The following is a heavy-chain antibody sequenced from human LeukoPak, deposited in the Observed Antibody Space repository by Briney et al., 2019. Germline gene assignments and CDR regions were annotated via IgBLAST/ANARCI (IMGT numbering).Heavy chain of an antibody. V-gene: IGHV3-33*01. CDR3: ARGRSGYYPYYFDY. D-gene: IGHD3-22*01. CDR2: IWYDGSNK. Sequence: GGSLRLSCATSGFTFTNYAMSWVRQAPGKGLEWVAVIWYDGSNKYYADSVKGRFTISRDNSKNTLYLQMNSLRAEDTAVYYCARGRSGYYPYYFDYWGQGTLVTVSS. CDR1: GFTFTNYA. J-gene: IGHJ4*02.